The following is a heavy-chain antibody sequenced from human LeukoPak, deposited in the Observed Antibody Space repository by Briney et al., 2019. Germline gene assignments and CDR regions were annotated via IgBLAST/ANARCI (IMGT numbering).Heavy chain of an antibody. Sequence: GGSLRLPCVASGFTVSSNCMSWVRQAPGKGLEWVSVIYSGGSTYYADSVKGRFTISRDNSKNTLYLQMNSLRAEDTAVYYCARDGLYYGMDVWGQGTTVTVSS. V-gene: IGHV3-53*01. CDR2: IYSGGST. CDR3: ARDGLYYGMDV. CDR1: GFTVSSNC. J-gene: IGHJ6*02.